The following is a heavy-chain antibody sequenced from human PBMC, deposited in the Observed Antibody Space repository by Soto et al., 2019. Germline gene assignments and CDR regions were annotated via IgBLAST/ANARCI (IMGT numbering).Heavy chain of an antibody. D-gene: IGHD6-13*01. J-gene: IGHJ5*01. CDR1: GYRFTNHA. V-gene: IGHV1-3*01. CDR3: AKGGSSSPGNWFDS. Sequence: ASVKVSCKASGYRFTNHAIHWVRQAPGQRLEWLGWINAANGDTKYSLKFQGRVTITRDTSATTAYMDLSSLRSEDTAVYFCAKGGSSSPGNWFDSWGQGTLVNVSS. CDR2: INAANGDT.